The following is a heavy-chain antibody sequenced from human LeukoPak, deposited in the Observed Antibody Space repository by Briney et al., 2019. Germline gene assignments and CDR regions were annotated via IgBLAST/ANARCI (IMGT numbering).Heavy chain of an antibody. CDR1: GYTFTSYD. J-gene: IGHJ4*02. CDR2: MNPNSGNT. CDR3: ARVARRAGRDSSGYYYSY. V-gene: IGHV1-8*01. D-gene: IGHD3-22*01. Sequence: ASVKVSCKASGYTFTSYDINWVRQATGQGLEWMGWMNPNSGNTGYAQKFQGRVTMTRNTSISTAYMELSRLRSDDTAVYYCARVARRAGRDSSGYYYSYWGQGTLVTVSS.